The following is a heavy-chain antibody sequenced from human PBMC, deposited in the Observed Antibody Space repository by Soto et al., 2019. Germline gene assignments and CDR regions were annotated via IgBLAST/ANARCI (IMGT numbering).Heavy chain of an antibody. CDR2: IKSKVDGGTA. V-gene: IGHV3-15*01. CDR1: GFTFSNAW. D-gene: IGHD2-2*01. J-gene: IGHJ6*02. Sequence: GGSLRLSCAASGFTFSNAWMNWVRQGPGKGLEWLGRIKSKVDGGTADYGAATKGRFNISRDDLKNMLYLQMNSLKPDDTAVYYCTTLSYLYYDGMDVWGQGTTVTVSS. CDR3: TTLSYLYYDGMDV.